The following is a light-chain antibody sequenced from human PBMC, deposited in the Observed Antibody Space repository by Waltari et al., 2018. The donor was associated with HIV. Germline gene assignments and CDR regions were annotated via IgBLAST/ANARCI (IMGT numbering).Light chain of an antibody. Sequence: QSVLTQPPSVSGAPGQRVSISCTGSSSNLGAGFDAQWNQQLPGAAPRLLIYDNTNRPSGCPGRFSGSRSGTSASLAITGLQADDEADYYCQSFDSGLTAVVFGGGTKLTVL. J-gene: IGLJ2*01. V-gene: IGLV1-40*01. CDR3: QSFDSGLTAVV. CDR1: SSNLGAGFD. CDR2: DNT.